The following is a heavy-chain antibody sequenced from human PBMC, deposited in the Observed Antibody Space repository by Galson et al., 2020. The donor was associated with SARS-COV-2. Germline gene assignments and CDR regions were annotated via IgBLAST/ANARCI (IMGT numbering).Heavy chain of an antibody. Sequence: SETPSLTCTVSGGSISISNYYWGWVRQPPGKAPEWIGSFYYDGTTYYGSPLKSRAAISGDTSKNQFFMKLTSVTAADTAVYHCARRAAQGVGAFDVWGRGTVVTVSS. CDR2: FYYDGTT. CDR3: ARRAAQGVGAFDV. V-gene: IGHV4-39*01. D-gene: IGHD3-10*01. CDR1: GGSISISNYY. J-gene: IGHJ3*01.